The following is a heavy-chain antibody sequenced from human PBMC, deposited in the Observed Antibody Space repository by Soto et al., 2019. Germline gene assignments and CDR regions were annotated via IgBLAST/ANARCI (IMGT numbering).Heavy chain of an antibody. D-gene: IGHD3-3*01. J-gene: IGHJ4*02. V-gene: IGHV4-39*01. CDR1: GGSISSSGSY. Sequence: PSETLSLTCTVSGGSISSSGSYWGWVRQPPGKGLEWIVSFDYTGGTYSTYYNPSLKSRVTISLDTPKRKFSLNLRSVTAADTAVYYCASPRQGNYDFLSGYYALASWTQGTLSTVPS. CDR3: ASPRQGNYDFLSGYYALAS. CDR2: FDYTGGTYST.